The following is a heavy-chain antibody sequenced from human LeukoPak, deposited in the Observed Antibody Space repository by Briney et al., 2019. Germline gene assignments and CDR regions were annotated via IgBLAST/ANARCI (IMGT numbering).Heavy chain of an antibody. CDR2: INPNSGGT. CDR1: GYTFTGYY. V-gene: IGHV1-2*02. CDR3: ARAPSLNYYDSSGRAFDY. J-gene: IGHJ4*02. Sequence: ASVKVSCKASGYTFTGYYMHWVRQAPGQGLEWMGWINPNSGGTNYAQKFQGRVTMTRDTSISTAYMELSRLRSDDTAVYYCARAPSLNYYDSSGRAFDYWGQGTLVTVSS. D-gene: IGHD3-22*01.